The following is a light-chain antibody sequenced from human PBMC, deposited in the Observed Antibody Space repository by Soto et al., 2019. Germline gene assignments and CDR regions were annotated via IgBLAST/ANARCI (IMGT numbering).Light chain of an antibody. CDR2: EVS. V-gene: IGLV2-14*01. CDR3: SSYTSSSTGYV. J-gene: IGLJ1*01. Sequence: QSALAQPASVSGSPGQSITISCTGTSSDVGGYNYVSWYQQHPGKAPKLMIYEVSNRPSGVSNRFSGSKSGNTASLTSSGLQAEDEADYYCSSYTSSSTGYVFGTGTKVTVL. CDR1: SSDVGGYNY.